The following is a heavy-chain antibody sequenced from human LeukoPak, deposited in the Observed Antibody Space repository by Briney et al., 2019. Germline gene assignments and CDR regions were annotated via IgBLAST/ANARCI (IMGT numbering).Heavy chain of an antibody. V-gene: IGHV4-59*01. CDR2: IYYRGTT. CDR3: ARDERGGSSSDI. Sequence: TPSETLSLTCTVSGGSISSYYWSWIRQPPGKGLEWIGYIYYRGTTSYNPSLNSRVTISLDTSKSQFFLKLSSVTAADTAVYYCARDERGGSSSDIWGQGTMVTVSS. CDR1: GGSISSYY. D-gene: IGHD6-13*01. J-gene: IGHJ3*02.